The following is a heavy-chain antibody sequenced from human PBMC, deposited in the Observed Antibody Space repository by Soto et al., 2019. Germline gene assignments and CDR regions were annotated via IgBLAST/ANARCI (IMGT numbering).Heavy chain of an antibody. Sequence: GASVKVSCKASGYTFTSYDINWVRQATGQGLEWMGWMNPNSGNTGYAQKFQGRVTMTRNTSISTAYMELSSLRSEDTAVYYCARDIAAAGFFDYWGQGTLVTVSS. V-gene: IGHV1-8*01. CDR2: MNPNSGNT. CDR1: GYTFTSYD. D-gene: IGHD6-13*01. J-gene: IGHJ4*02. CDR3: ARDIAAAGFFDY.